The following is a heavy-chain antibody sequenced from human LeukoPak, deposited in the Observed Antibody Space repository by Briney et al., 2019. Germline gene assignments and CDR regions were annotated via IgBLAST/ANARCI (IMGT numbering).Heavy chain of an antibody. D-gene: IGHD2-2*01. CDR1: GGTFSSYA. CDR3: ARGIGVGPAAKGPGGYYYYGMDV. CDR2: IIPIFGTA. V-gene: IGHV1-69*01. J-gene: IGHJ6*04. Sequence: GSSVKVSCKASGGTFSSYAISWVRQAPAQGLEWMGGIIPIFGTANYAQKFQGRVTITADESTSKAYMELSSLRSEDTAVYYCARGIGVGPAAKGPGGYYYYGMDVWGKGTTVTVSS.